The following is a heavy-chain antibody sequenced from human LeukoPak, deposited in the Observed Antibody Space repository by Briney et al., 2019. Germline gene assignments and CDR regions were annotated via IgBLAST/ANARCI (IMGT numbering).Heavy chain of an antibody. CDR2: INHGGST. CDR3: ARRTFIAAAGNPVES. J-gene: IGHJ5*01. D-gene: IGHD6-13*01. CDR1: GGSFSGYY. Sequence: SETLSLTCAVYGGSFSGYYWSWIRQPPGKGLEWIGEINHGGSTNYNPSLKSRVTISVDTSKNQFSLKLSSVTAADTAVYYCARRTFIAAAGNPVESCGQGTLVTVSS. V-gene: IGHV4-34*01.